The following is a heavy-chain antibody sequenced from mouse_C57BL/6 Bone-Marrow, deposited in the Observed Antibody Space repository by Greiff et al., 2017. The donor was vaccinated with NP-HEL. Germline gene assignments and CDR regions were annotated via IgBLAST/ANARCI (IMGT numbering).Heavy chain of an antibody. J-gene: IGHJ2*01. CDR3: ARNDGSYVYFDY. Sequence: EVKLMESGGGLVQPAGSLSLSCAASGSTFTAYQLRVLRQPHLPAPSSLFFLRNQAHGYPTEYSASVKGRFTISRDNSQSILYLQMNALRAEDSATYYCARNDGSYVYFDYWGQGTTLTVSS. D-gene: IGHD2-3*01. CDR1: GSTFTAYQ. CDR2: LRNQAHGYPT. V-gene: IGHV7-3*01.